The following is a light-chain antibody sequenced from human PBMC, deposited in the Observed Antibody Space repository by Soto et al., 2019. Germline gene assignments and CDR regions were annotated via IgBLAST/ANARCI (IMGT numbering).Light chain of an antibody. Sequence: EIVMTQSPGTLSVSPGERATLSCRSSQSVSSNLAWYQQKPGQAPRLRIYGASTRATGIPARFSGSRSGTEFTLTISSLQSEDFAVYYCQQYNNWPRTFGQGTKVEIK. J-gene: IGKJ1*01. V-gene: IGKV3-15*01. CDR3: QQYNNWPRT. CDR2: GAS. CDR1: QSVSSN.